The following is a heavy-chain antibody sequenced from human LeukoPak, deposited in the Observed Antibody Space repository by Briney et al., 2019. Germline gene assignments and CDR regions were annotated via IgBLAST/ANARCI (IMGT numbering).Heavy chain of an antibody. CDR1: GFTFSSYG. CDR3: ARDSMVRGVNYYYMDV. CDR2: ISSSSSTI. V-gene: IGHV3-48*01. D-gene: IGHD3-10*01. Sequence: PGGSLRLSCAASGFTFSSYGMSWVRQAPGKGLEWVSYISSSSSTIYYADSVKGRFTISRDNAKNSLYLQMNSLRAEDTAVYYCARDSMVRGVNYYYMDVWGKGTTVTVSS. J-gene: IGHJ6*03.